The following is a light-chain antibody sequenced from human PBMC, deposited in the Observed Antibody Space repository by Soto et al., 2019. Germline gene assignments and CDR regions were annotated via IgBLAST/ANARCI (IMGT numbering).Light chain of an antibody. V-gene: IGKV3-20*01. J-gene: IGKJ1*01. CDR3: QQYGSSPWT. CDR2: GGS. CDR1: QSVANNH. Sequence: EIVLTQSPGTLSLSPGERATLPCRASQSVANNHVAWYQQKLGQPPRLLIYGGSSRATGISDRLSGSGFRTDFTLTISRLEPEDFAVYFCQQYGSSPWTFGQGTKVEIK.